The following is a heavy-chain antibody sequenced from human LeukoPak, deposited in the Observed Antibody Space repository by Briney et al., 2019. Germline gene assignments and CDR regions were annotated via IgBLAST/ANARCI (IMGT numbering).Heavy chain of an antibody. J-gene: IGHJ4*02. V-gene: IGHV3-21*01. CDR1: GFTFSSYS. D-gene: IGHD2-15*01. Sequence: GGSLRLSCAASGFTFSSYSMNWVRQAPGKGLEWVSSISSSSSYIYYADSVKGRFTISRDNAKNSLYLQMNSLRAEDTAVYYWARGMVVAATGFDYWGQGTLVTVSS. CDR3: ARGMVVAATGFDY. CDR2: ISSSSSYI.